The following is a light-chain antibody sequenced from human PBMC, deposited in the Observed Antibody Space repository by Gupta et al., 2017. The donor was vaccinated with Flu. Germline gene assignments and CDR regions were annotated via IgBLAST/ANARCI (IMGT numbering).Light chain of an antibody. Sequence: SYELTQPPSVSVSPGQTARTTCSADALPNQYTYWYQQKPGQAPILMIYKDNERPSGIPERFSGSSSGTTVTLTISGVQAEDEADYYCQSADSSAIWVFGGGTKLTVL. V-gene: IGLV3-25*02. J-gene: IGLJ3*02. CDR2: KDN. CDR3: QSADSSAIWV. CDR1: ALPNQY.